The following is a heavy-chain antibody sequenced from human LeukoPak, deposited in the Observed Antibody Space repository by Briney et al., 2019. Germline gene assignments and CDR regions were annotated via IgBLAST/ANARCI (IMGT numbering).Heavy chain of an antibody. CDR2: IYYSGST. V-gene: IGHV4-39*07. D-gene: IGHD1-26*01. Sequence: SETLSLTCSVSGGSISSSTYYWGWIRQPPGKGLEWIGSIYYSGSTYYNPSLKSRVTISVDTSKNQFSLKLSSVTAADTAVYYCARKLRVGDYWGQGTLVTVSS. CDR1: GGSISSSTYY. J-gene: IGHJ4*02. CDR3: ARKLRVGDY.